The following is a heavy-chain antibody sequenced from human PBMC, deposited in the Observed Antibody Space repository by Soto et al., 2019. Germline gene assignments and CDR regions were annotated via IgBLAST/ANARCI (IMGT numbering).Heavy chain of an antibody. V-gene: IGHV1-69*12. Sequence: QVQLVQSGAEVKKPGSSVKVSCKASGGTFSSDSFSWVRQAPGQGLEWMGGIIPMFDTPIYAQKFQYRVTITADESTRTAYKQLSSLRSGDTAVYYCATSGGLDRDFNYWGQGSLVTVSS. CDR1: GGTFSSDS. CDR2: IIPMFDTP. CDR3: ATSGGLDRDFNY. J-gene: IGHJ4*02. D-gene: IGHD2-15*01.